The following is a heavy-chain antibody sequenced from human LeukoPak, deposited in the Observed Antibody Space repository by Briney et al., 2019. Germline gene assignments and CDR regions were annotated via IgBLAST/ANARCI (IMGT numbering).Heavy chain of an antibody. V-gene: IGHV1-18*01. D-gene: IGHD5-18*01. CDR2: ISAYNGNT. Sequence: ASVKVSCKASGYTFTSYGISWVRQAPGQGLEWMGWISAYNGNTNYAQKLQGRVTMTTDTSTSTVYMELRSLRSDDTAVYYCARDGVAMVSGYYYGMDVWGQGTTVTVSS. J-gene: IGHJ6*02. CDR3: ARDGVAMVSGYYYGMDV. CDR1: GYTFTSYG.